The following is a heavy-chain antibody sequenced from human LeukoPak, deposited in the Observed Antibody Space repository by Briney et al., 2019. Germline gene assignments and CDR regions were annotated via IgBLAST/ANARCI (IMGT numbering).Heavy chain of an antibody. CDR2: IYYSGST. D-gene: IGHD3-9*01. J-gene: IGHJ5*02. CDR1: GGSISSYY. V-gene: IGHV4-59*01. CDR3: ARDILSGRFGFDP. Sequence: PSETLSLTCTVSGGSISSYYWSWIRQPPGKGLEWIGYIYYSGSTNYNPSLKRRVTISVDTSRNQFSLKLTSVTAADTAVYYCARDILSGRFGFDPWGQGTLVTVSS.